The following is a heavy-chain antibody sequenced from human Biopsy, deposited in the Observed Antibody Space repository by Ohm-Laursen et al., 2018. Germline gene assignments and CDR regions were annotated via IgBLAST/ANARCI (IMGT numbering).Heavy chain of an antibody. CDR2: IYSGGNT. J-gene: IGHJ3*01. CDR1: GYSIIPSGPEN. D-gene: IGHD3-16*01. CDR3: ARDIMNRIAGLVARSDVFDV. V-gene: IGHV4-61*01. Sequence: SETLSLTCTLSGYSIIPSGPENWSWIRQPPGQGLQYIGFIYSGGNTNYNPSLRSRVTMSVDTSKNQFSLRLNSVTAADTAVYYCARDIMNRIAGLVARSDVFDVWGQGTLVTVSS.